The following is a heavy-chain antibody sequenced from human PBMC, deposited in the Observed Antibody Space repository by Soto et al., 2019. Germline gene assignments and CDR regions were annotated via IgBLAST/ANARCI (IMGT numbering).Heavy chain of an antibody. V-gene: IGHV4-31*03. J-gene: IGHJ4*02. Sequence: QVQLQESGPGLVKPSQTLYLTCTVSGGSISSGGYYWIWIRQHPGKGLEWIGYIYYSGSTYYNPSLKSRVTISVDTSKNQFSLKLSSVTAADTAVYYCARGCYYDSSGYPIDYWGQGTLVTVSS. CDR2: IYYSGST. D-gene: IGHD3-22*01. CDR1: GGSISSGGYY. CDR3: ARGCYYDSSGYPIDY.